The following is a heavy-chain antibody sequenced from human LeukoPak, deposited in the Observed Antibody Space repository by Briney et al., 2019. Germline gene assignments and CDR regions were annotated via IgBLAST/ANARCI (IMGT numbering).Heavy chain of an antibody. CDR1: GYTFTSYY. CDR3: ARNEVTGDLGY. V-gene: IGHV1-46*03. CDR2: INPSGGST. J-gene: IGHJ4*02. Sequence: ASVKVSCKASGYTFTSYYMHWVRQAPGQGLEWMGIINPSGGSTSYAQKFRGRVTMTRDTSTSTVYMELSSLRSEDTAVYYCARNEVTGDLGYWGQGTLVTVSS. D-gene: IGHD2-21*02.